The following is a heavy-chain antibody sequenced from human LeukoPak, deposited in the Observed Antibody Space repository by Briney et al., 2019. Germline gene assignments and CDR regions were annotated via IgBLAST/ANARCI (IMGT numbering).Heavy chain of an antibody. J-gene: IGHJ6*02. CDR1: GGTFSSYA. Sequence: SVKVSCKASGGTFSSYAVNWVRQAPGQGLEWMGGIIPMFDTTNFAQKFQGRVTIAADRSTNTAYMELTSLTSEDTAVYYCTRLQRHCGGTPCYFYYYAMDVWGQGTTVTVSS. V-gene: IGHV1-69*06. CDR3: TRLQRHCGGTPCYFYYYAMDV. D-gene: IGHD2-21*01. CDR2: IIPMFDTT.